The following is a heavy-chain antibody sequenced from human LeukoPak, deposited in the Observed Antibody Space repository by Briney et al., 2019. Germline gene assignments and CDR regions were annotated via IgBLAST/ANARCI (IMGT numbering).Heavy chain of an antibody. V-gene: IGHV4-39*01. Sequence: SETLSLTCTVSGGSISSSSYYWGWIRQPPGKGLEWIGSIYYSGSTYYNPSLKSRVTISVDTSKNQFSLQLSSVTAADTAVYYCARRGDTYYYDSSLMDVWGKGTTVTVSS. CDR2: IYYSGST. J-gene: IGHJ6*04. D-gene: IGHD3-22*01. CDR1: GGSISSSSYY. CDR3: ARRGDTYYYDSSLMDV.